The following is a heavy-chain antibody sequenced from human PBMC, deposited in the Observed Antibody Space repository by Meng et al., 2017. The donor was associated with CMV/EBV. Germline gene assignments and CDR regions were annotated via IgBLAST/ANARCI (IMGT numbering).Heavy chain of an antibody. J-gene: IGHJ6*02. CDR1: GFTFSRDW. V-gene: IGHV3-20*03. CDR3: ARDFWSGSKDV. D-gene: IGHD3-3*01. Sequence: GESLKISCAASGLTSGFTFSRDWMSWVRQTPRKGLEWVSGINWNGGSTGYADSVKGRFTISRDNAKNSLYLQMNSLRAEDTALYYCARDFWSGSKDVWGQGTTVTVSS. CDR2: INWNGGST.